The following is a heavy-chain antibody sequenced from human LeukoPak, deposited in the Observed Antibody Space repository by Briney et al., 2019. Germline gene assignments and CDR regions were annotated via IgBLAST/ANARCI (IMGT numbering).Heavy chain of an antibody. CDR2: ISTYNGNT. J-gene: IGHJ4*02. D-gene: IGHD4-17*01. V-gene: IGHV1-18*01. Sequence: ASVKVSCKASGYTFNSYGISWVRQAPGQGLEWMGWISTYNGNTTYAQKLQGRVTMTTDTSTSTAYMELRSLRSADTAVYYCARGTYGEPTYYFDYWGQGTLVTVSS. CDR3: ARGTYGEPTYYFDY. CDR1: GYTFNSYG.